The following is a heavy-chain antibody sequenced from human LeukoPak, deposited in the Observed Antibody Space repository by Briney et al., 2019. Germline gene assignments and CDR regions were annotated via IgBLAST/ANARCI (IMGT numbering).Heavy chain of an antibody. CDR3: ARVPLYSSGWYAEIDY. J-gene: IGHJ4*02. CDR2: ISSSGSTI. CDR1: GFTFSSYS. Sequence: PGGSLRLSCAASGFTFSSYSMNWVRQAPGKGLEWVSYISSSGSTIYYADSVKGRFTISRDNAKNSLYLQMNSLRAEDTAVYYCARVPLYSSGWYAEIDYWGQGTLVTVSS. D-gene: IGHD6-19*01. V-gene: IGHV3-48*04.